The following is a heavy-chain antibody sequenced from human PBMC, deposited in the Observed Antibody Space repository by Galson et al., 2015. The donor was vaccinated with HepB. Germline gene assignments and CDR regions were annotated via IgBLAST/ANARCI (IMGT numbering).Heavy chain of an antibody. D-gene: IGHD4-23*01. CDR3: AKTGTTVVTPFDY. V-gene: IGHV3-33*06. CDR1: GFTFSTYG. J-gene: IGHJ4*02. Sequence: SLRLSCAASGFTFSTYGMHWVRQAPGKGLEWVAIIWYDGSNTYYVDSVKGRFTISRDNSKNTLYLQMNSLRAEDTAVYYCAKTGTTVVTPFDYWGQGTLVTVSS. CDR2: IWYDGSNT.